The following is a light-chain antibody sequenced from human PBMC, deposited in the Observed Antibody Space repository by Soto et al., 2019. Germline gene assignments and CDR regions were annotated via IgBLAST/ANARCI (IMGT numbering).Light chain of an antibody. J-gene: IGLJ1*01. Sequence: QSVLTQPASVSASLGQSITISCTGTSSDVGSYNLVSWYQQHPGRAPKLMIYEDRKRPPGVSNRFSGSKSGNTASLTISGLQAEDEADYCCCSYAGSSIYVFGTGTKVTVL. V-gene: IGLV2-23*01. CDR3: CSYAGSSIYV. CDR2: EDR. CDR1: SSDVGSYNL.